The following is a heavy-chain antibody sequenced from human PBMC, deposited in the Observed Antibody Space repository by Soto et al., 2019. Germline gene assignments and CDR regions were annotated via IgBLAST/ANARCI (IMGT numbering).Heavy chain of an antibody. D-gene: IGHD3-16*01. CDR2: ISGSGGST. Sequence: EVQLLESGGGLVQPGGSLRLSCAASGFTFSSYAMSWDRQAPGKGLEWVSAISGSGGSTYYTDSVKGRFTISRDNSKNTLYLQMNSLTAEDTASYYCAKEQGQGFDSFDYWGQGTLVTGSS. CDR3: AKEQGQGFDSFDY. V-gene: IGHV3-23*01. J-gene: IGHJ4*02. CDR1: GFTFSSYA.